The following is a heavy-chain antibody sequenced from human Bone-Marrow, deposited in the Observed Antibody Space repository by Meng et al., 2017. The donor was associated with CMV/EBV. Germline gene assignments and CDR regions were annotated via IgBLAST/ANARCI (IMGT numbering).Heavy chain of an antibody. CDR1: GFTFSSYA. Sequence: GESLKISCAASGFTFSSYAMHWVRQAPGKGLEWVAVISYDGSNKYYADSVKGRFTISRDNSKNTLYLQMNSLRAEDTAVYYCARDERLLWFGELLSSFYYYYGMDVWGQGTTVTVSS. CDR3: ARDERLLWFGELLSSFYYYYGMDV. D-gene: IGHD3-10*01. CDR2: ISYDGSNK. J-gene: IGHJ6*02. V-gene: IGHV3-30-3*01.